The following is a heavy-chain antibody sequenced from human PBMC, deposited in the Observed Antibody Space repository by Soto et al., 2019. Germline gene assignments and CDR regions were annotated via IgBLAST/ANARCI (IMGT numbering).Heavy chain of an antibody. D-gene: IGHD3-22*01. Sequence: ASVKVSCKASGYTFTNFAMHWVRQAPGQSLEWMGWINTANGNTIYSQKFQGRVTISRDTSASTAYMELSSLRSEDTAVYYCASTFNYYDSSGSRYFDNWAQGTLVPVS. CDR3: ASTFNYYDSSGSRYFDN. J-gene: IGHJ4*02. CDR1: GYTFTNFA. V-gene: IGHV1-3*04. CDR2: INTANGNT.